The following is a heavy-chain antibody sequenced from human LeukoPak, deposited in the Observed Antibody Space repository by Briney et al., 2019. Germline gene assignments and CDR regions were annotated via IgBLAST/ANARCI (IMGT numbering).Heavy chain of an antibody. V-gene: IGHV3-21*01. CDR2: ISSTSSYI. Sequence: GGSLRLSCAASGFTFSSYSMNWVRQAPGKGLEWVSSISSTSSYIYYADSVKGRFTISRDNSKNTLYLQMNSLRAEDTAVYYCAREGRSGDYDYWGQGTLVTVSS. CDR1: GFTFSSYS. D-gene: IGHD4-17*01. CDR3: AREGRSGDYDY. J-gene: IGHJ4*02.